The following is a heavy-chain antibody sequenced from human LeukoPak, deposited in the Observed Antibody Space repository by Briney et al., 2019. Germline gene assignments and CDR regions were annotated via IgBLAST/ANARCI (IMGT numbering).Heavy chain of an antibody. CDR2: INPNSGDT. Sequence: ASVKVSCKASGGTFSSYAMHWVRQAPGQGLEWMGRINPNSGDTNYAQKFQGRVTMTRDTSISTAYMELSRLRSDDTAVYYCARDYCSSTSCLFDYWGQGTLVTVSS. J-gene: IGHJ4*02. D-gene: IGHD2-2*01. V-gene: IGHV1-2*06. CDR3: ARDYCSSTSCLFDY. CDR1: GGTFSSYA.